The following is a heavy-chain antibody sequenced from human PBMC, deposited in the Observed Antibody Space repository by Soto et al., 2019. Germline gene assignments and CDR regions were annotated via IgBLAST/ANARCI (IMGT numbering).Heavy chain of an antibody. CDR3: ARKLQYQLLGVEPHNYYYYYYMDV. J-gene: IGHJ6*03. CDR2: ISSSSSYI. Sequence: GGSLRLSCAASGFTFSSYSMNWVRQAPGKGLEWVSSISSSSSYIYYADSVKGRFTISRDNAKNSLYLQMNSLRAEDTAVYYCARKLQYQLLGVEPHNYYYYYYMDVWGKGTTVTVSS. CDR1: GFTFSSYS. V-gene: IGHV3-21*01. D-gene: IGHD2-2*01.